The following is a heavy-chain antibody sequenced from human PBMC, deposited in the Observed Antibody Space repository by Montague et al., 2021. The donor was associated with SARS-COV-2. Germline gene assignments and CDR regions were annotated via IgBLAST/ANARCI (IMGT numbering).Heavy chain of an antibody. J-gene: IGHJ1*01. CDR3: AHRPHYPDFWSGYYQYFQH. CDR1: GFSLSTSGVG. D-gene: IGHD3-3*01. CDR2: IYWDDDK. V-gene: IGHV2-5*02. Sequence: PALVKPTQTLTLTCTFSGFSLSTSGVGVGWIRQPPGKALEWFALIYWDDDKRYSPSLKSRLTITKDTSKNQVVLTMTNMDPVDTATYCCAHRPHYPDFWSGYYQYFQHWGQGTLVTVSS.